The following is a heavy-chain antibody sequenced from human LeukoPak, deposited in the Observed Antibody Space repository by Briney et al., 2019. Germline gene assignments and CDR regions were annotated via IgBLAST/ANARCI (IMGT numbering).Heavy chain of an antibody. CDR1: GFTFSSYA. CDR3: AKDPKTHSEAARPVGQPAGWSYNWFDP. J-gene: IGHJ5*02. V-gene: IGHV3-23*01. Sequence: PGGSLRLSCAASGFTFSSYAMSWVRQAPGKGLEWVSAISGSGGSTYYADSVKGRFTISRDNSKNTLYLQMNSLRAEDTAVYYCAKDPKTHSEAARPVGQPAGWSYNWFDPWGQGTLVTVSS. D-gene: IGHD6-6*01. CDR2: ISGSGGST.